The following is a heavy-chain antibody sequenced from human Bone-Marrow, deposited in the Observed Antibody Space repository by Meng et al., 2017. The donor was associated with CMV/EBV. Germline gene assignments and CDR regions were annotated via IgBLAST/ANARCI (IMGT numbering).Heavy chain of an antibody. CDR2: IIPILGIA. V-gene: IGHV1-69*04. J-gene: IGHJ4*02. CDR3: ARDTPYCGGDCYSASDY. D-gene: IGHD2-21*02. CDR1: GTFSSYT. Sequence: GTFSSYTISGVRQAPGQGLEWMGRIIPILGIANYAQKFQGRVTITADKSTSTAYMELSSLRSEDTAVYYCARDTPYCGGDCYSASDYWGQGTLVTVSS.